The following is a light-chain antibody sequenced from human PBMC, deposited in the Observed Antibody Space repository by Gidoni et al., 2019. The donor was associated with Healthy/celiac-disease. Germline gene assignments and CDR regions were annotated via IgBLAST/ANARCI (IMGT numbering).Light chain of an antibody. CDR1: TLGEKY. Sequence: SYELTQPPSVSVSPGQTARITWCGDTLGEKYACWYQQKPGQSPVLVIYQDSKRSSGIPERFSGSNSGNTATLTISGTQAMDEADYYCQAWDSSTVVFGGGTKLTVL. J-gene: IGLJ2*01. CDR2: QDS. CDR3: QAWDSSTVV. V-gene: IGLV3-1*01.